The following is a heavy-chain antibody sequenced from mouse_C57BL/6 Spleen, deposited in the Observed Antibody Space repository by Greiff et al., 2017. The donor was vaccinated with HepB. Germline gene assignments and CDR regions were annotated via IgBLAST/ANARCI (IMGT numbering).Heavy chain of an antibody. V-gene: IGHV1-55*01. J-gene: IGHJ3*01. D-gene: IGHD2-4*01. CDR3: ARVYDYDVWFAY. Sequence: QVQLQQPGAELVKPGASVKMSCKASGYTFTSYWITWVKQRPGQGLEWIGDIYPGSGSTNYNEKFKSKATLTVDTSSSTAYMQLSSLTSEDSAVYYCARVYDYDVWFAYWGQGTLVTVSA. CDR2: IYPGSGST. CDR1: GYTFTSYW.